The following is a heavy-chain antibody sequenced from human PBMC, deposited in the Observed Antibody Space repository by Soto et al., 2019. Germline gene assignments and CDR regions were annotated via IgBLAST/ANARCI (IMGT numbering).Heavy chain of an antibody. J-gene: IGHJ3*02. Sequence: PSETLSLTCTVSGGSISSGGYYWSWIRQHPGKGLEWIGYIYYSGSTYYNPSLKSRVTISVDTSKNQFSLKLSSVTAADTAVYYCARDRETGPRGAFDIWGQGTMVTVSS. CDR1: GGSISSGGYY. CDR3: ARDRETGPRGAFDI. D-gene: IGHD3-9*01. CDR2: IYYSGST. V-gene: IGHV4-31*03.